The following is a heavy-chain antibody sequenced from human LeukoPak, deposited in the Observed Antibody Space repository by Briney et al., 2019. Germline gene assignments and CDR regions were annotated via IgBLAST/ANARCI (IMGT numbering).Heavy chain of an antibody. CDR2: LSGSGTST. V-gene: IGHV3-23*01. Sequence: GGSLRLSCAASGFTFANFGMSWVRQAPGKGLEWVSALSGSGTSTYYADSVKGRFTISRDNSKNTLYLQLNSLRAEDTAIYYCAKDRLTLDAFDIWGQGTMVTVSS. J-gene: IGHJ3*02. CDR1: GFTFANFG. CDR3: AKDRLTLDAFDI. D-gene: IGHD2-21*02.